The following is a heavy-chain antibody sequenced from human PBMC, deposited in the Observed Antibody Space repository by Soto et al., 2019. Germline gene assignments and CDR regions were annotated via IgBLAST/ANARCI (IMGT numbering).Heavy chain of an antibody. V-gene: IGHV3-64D*09. D-gene: IGHD1-26*01. J-gene: IGHJ4*02. CDR1: GFTFSSYA. CDR2: ISSNGSST. CDR3: VKLLPTSEGFDY. Sequence: GGSLRLSCSASGFTFSSYAMHWVRQAPGKGLEYVSAISSNGSSTYYADSVKGRFTISRDNSKNTLYLQMSSLSAEDTAVYYCVKLLPTSEGFDYWGQGTLVTVSS.